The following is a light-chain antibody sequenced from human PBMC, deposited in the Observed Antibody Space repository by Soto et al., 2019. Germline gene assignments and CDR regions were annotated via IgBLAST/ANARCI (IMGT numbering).Light chain of an antibody. CDR1: KIVSSSY. CDR3: QQYGSSPYT. Sequence: EIVLTQSPGPLSLSPGERATLSCRASKIVSSSYLAWYQQKPGQAPRLLIYGASSRATGIPDRFSGSGSGTDFTLTISRLEPEDFAVYYCQQYGSSPYTFGQGTKLEIK. J-gene: IGKJ2*01. CDR2: GAS. V-gene: IGKV3-20*01.